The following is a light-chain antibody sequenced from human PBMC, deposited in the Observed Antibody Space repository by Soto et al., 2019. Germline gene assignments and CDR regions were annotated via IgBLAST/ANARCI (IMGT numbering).Light chain of an antibody. J-gene: IGKJ1*01. CDR3: QQYGSSPTWT. CDR2: GAS. V-gene: IGKV3-20*01. CDR1: QSAGNF. Sequence: EIVMTQSPATLSVSPGEAASLSCRASQSAGNFLAWYQQKPGQAPRLLIYGASSRATGIPDRFSGSGSGTDFTLTISRLEPEDSAVYYCQQYGSSPTWTFGQGTKVDI.